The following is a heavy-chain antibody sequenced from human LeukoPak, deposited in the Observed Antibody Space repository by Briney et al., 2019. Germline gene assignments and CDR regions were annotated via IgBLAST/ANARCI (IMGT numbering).Heavy chain of an antibody. V-gene: IGHV3-48*01. CDR1: GFTFSSYA. CDR3: ARGVYSSSSGAFDY. J-gene: IGHJ4*02. Sequence: GGSLRLSCAASGFTFSSYAMTWVRQAPGKGLEWVSYISSSSSTIYYADSVKGRFTISRDNAKNSLYLQMNSLRAEDTAVYYCARGVYSSSSGAFDYWGQGTLVTVSS. D-gene: IGHD6-6*01. CDR2: ISSSSSTI.